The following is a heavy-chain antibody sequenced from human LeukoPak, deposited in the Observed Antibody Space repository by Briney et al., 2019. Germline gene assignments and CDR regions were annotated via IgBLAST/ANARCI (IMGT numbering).Heavy chain of an antibody. V-gene: IGHV3-15*01. CDR1: GFTFRSYA. D-gene: IGHD1-1*01. Sequence: GGSLRLSCAASGFTFRSYAMSWVRQAPGKGLEWVGRIKSKTDGGTTDYAAPVKGRFTISRDDSKNTLYLQMNSLKTEDTAVYYCTTLTTGTTDVFDYWGQGTLVTVSS. J-gene: IGHJ4*02. CDR2: IKSKTDGGTT. CDR3: TTLTTGTTDVFDY.